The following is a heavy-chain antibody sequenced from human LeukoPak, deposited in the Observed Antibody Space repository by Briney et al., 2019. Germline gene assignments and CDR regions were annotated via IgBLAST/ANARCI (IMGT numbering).Heavy chain of an antibody. CDR1: RFTFSSYA. CDR2: ISYDGSNK. J-gene: IGHJ6*03. D-gene: IGHD5-18*01. CDR3: ARAGVYSYSYYMDV. V-gene: IGHV3-30*04. Sequence: GGSLRLSCAASRFTFSSYAMHWVRQAPGKGLEWVTLISYDGSNKYYADSVKGRFTISRDNSKNTLHLQMNSLRAEDTAVYYCARAGVYSYSYYMDVWDKGTTVTVSS.